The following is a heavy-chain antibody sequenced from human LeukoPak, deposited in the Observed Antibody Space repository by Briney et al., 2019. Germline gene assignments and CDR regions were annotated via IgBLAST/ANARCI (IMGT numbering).Heavy chain of an antibody. CDR2: MYCSGSA. CDR3: ARDPSHSRGWFDS. Sequence: SETLSLTCTVSGGSISSYYWSWIRQPAGRGLEWVGRMYCSGSADYNPSLKSRVTMSVDTSKNQFSLKLSAVTAADSAVYYCARDPSHSRGWFDSWGQGTLVTVSS. J-gene: IGHJ5*01. CDR1: GGSISSYY. D-gene: IGHD6-19*01. V-gene: IGHV4-4*07.